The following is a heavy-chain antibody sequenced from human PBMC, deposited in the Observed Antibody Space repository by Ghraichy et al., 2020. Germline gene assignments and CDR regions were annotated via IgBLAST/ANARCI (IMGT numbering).Heavy chain of an antibody. V-gene: IGHV4-39*01. CDR2: IFYSGNT. CDR1: GDSFTSRTYY. CDR3: AGPRYGRSWYYFDY. J-gene: IGHJ4*02. D-gene: IGHD6-13*01. Sequence: SETLSLTCTVSGDSFTSRTYYWGWVRQPPGKGLEWIGTIFYSGNTYYNPSLKSRVTISVDTSKNQFSLKLTSMTAADTAFYFCAGPRYGRSWYYFDYWGQGALVTVSS.